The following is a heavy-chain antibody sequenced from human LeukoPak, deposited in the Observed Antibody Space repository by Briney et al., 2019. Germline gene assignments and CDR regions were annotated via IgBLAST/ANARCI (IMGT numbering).Heavy chain of an antibody. D-gene: IGHD2-2*01. J-gene: IGHJ4*02. CDR2: VYHSGCT. Sequence: PWGSLSLTCAVYGRSISSSNCGTGVRQRPGKGLVCIGEVYHSGCTTYNPSLKGRFTISGDKSKNQFSLKLSSVTAADTAVYYCARVFHTMYFDYWGQGTLVTVSS. V-gene: IGHV4-4*02. CDR1: GRSISSSNC. CDR3: ARVFHTMYFDY.